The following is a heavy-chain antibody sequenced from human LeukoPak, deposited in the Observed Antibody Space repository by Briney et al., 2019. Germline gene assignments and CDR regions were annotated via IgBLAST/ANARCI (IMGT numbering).Heavy chain of an antibody. J-gene: IGHJ4*02. V-gene: IGHV1-2*06. CDR1: GYTFTGYY. CDR2: INPNSGGT. D-gene: IGHD5-12*01. CDR3: ARDRVRYSGPIDY. Sequence: ASVKVSCKASGYTFTGYYIHWVRQPPGQGLEWMGRINPNSGGTDYAQKFQGRVTMTRDTSLSTAYMELSRLRSDDTAVYFCARDRVRYSGPIDYWGEGTLVTVSS.